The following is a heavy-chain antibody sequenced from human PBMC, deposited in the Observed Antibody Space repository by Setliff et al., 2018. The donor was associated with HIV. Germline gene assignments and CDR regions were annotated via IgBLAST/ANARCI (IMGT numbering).Heavy chain of an antibody. V-gene: IGHV4-59*02. CDR1: GGSVSSHY. CDR2: IYYNGNT. Sequence: SETLSLTCSVSGGSVSSHYWSWIRLPPGKGLEWIGTIYYNGNTNYNPSLKSRAAVSVDTSKNLFSLKLTSATPADTAVYYCARPLTASYNFWGDAFAIWGQGTMVTVSS. CDR3: ARPLTASYNFWGDAFAI. D-gene: IGHD3-3*01. J-gene: IGHJ3*02.